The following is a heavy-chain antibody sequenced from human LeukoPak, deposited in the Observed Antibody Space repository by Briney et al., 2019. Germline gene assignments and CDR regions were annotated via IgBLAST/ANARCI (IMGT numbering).Heavy chain of an antibody. J-gene: IGHJ4*02. CDR2: IRSKANSYAT. CDR1: GFTFSGSA. D-gene: IGHD6-19*01. CDR3: TRQSAMAGYFDY. Sequence: GGSLRLSCAASGFTFSGSAMHWVRQASGKGLEWVGRIRSKANSYATAYAASVKGRFTISRDDSKNTAYLQMNSLKTEDTAVYYCTRQSAMAGYFDYWGQGTLVTVSS. V-gene: IGHV3-73*01.